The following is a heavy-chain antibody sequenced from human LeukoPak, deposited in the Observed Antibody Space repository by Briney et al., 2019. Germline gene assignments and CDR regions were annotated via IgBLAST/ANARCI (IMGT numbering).Heavy chain of an antibody. D-gene: IGHD2-2*01. V-gene: IGHV4-61*02. J-gene: IGHJ6*03. CDR2: IYTSGST. CDR3: ANSNYCSSTSCYQPGLYYYYYMDV. Sequence: SETLSLTCTVSGGSISSGSYYWSWIRQPAGKGLEWIGRIYTSGSTNYNPSLKSRVTISVDTSKNQFSLKLSSVTAADTAVYYCANSNYCSSTSCYQPGLYYYYYMDVWGKGTTVTVSS. CDR1: GGSISSGSYY.